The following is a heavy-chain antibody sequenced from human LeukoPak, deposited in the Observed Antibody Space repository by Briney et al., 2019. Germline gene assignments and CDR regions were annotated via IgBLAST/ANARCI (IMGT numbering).Heavy chain of an antibody. D-gene: IGHD1-26*01. V-gene: IGHV4-59*08. CDR2: IYYSGST. CDR3: ARHGLGRPYYGMDV. CDR1: GGSISSYY. J-gene: IGHJ6*02. Sequence: SETLSLTCTVSGGSISSYYWSWIRQPPGKGLEWIGYIYYSGSTNYNPSLKSRVTISVDTSKNKFSLKLSSVTAADTAVYYCARHGLGRPYYGMDVWGQGTTVTVSS.